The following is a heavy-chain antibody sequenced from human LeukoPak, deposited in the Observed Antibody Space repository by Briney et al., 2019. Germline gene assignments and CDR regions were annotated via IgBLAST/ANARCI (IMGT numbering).Heavy chain of an antibody. J-gene: IGHJ5*02. CDR2: INHSGST. Sequence: SETLSLTCAVYGGSFSGYYWSWIRQPPGKGLEWIGEINHSGSTNYNPSLKSRVTISVDTSKNQFSLKLSSVTAADTVVYYCARGRTYYYDSSGYYESWFDPWGQGTLVTVSS. CDR1: GGSFSGYY. V-gene: IGHV4-34*01. CDR3: ARGRTYYYDSSGYYESWFDP. D-gene: IGHD3-22*01.